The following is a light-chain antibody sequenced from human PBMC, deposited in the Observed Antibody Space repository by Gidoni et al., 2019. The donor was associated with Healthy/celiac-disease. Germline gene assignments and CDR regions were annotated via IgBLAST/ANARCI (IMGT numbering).Light chain of an antibody. Sequence: DIVMTHSPDSPAVSLGERATINCKSSQSVLYSSNNKNYLAWYQQKPGQSPKLLIYWASTRESGVPDRFSGSGSGTDFTLTISSLQAEDVAVYYCQQFYGTPPTFGQGTKVEIK. J-gene: IGKJ1*01. V-gene: IGKV4-1*01. CDR3: QQFYGTPPT. CDR2: WAS. CDR1: QSVLYSSNNKNY.